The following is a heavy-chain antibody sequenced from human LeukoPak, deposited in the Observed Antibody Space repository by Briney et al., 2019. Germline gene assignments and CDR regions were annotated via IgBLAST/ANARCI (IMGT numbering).Heavy chain of an antibody. CDR2: INNGGST. CDR1: GFTVGTNY. J-gene: IGHJ4*02. V-gene: IGHV3-66*01. CDR3: ANHFACGSTTCPSFDD. D-gene: IGHD2-2*01. Sequence: GGSLRLSCVASGFTVGTNYMNWVRQAPGKGLEWVSIINNGGSTHYADSVRGRFTISRDNSNNTVFLQMNSLRVEDTAVYYCANHFACGSTTCPSFDDWGQGTLVTVSS.